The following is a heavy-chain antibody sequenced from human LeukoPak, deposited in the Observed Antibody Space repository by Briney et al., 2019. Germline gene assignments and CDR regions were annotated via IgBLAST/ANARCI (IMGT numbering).Heavy chain of an antibody. CDR1: GGIFSSYT. J-gene: IGHJ3*02. Sequence: SVKVSCKASGGIFSSYTISWVRQAPGQGLEWMGRIIPILGIANYAQKFQGRVTITADKSTSTAYMELRSLRSDDTAVYYCARARKNWNYVDAFDIWGQGTMVTVSS. V-gene: IGHV1-69*02. CDR3: ARARKNWNYVDAFDI. D-gene: IGHD1-7*01. CDR2: IIPILGIA.